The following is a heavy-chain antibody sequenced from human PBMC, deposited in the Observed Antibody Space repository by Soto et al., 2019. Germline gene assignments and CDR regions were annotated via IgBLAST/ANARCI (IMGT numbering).Heavy chain of an antibody. D-gene: IGHD6-6*01. CDR2: INHSGST. J-gene: IGHJ4*02. CDR1: GGSFSGYY. Sequence: SETLSLTCAVYGGSFSGYYWSWIRQPPGKGLEWIGEINHSGSTDYNPSLKSRVTISVDTSKNQFSLKLSSVTAADTAVYYCARGRVAARSGNYDYWGQGTLVTVSS. CDR3: ARGRVAARSGNYDY. V-gene: IGHV4-34*01.